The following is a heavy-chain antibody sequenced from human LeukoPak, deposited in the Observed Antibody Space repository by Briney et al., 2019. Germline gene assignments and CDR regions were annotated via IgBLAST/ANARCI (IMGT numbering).Heavy chain of an antibody. V-gene: IGHV4-39*01. J-gene: IGHJ5*02. D-gene: IGHD3-3*01. Sequence: PSETLSLTCTVSGGSISSSSDYWGWIRQPPGKGLEWIGSIDYSGSSPYNPSLKSRVTISVDTSKNQFSLRLSSVTAADTAVYYCAGHLVADNDDITIFGLVLLSWFDPWGQGTLVTVSS. CDR3: AGHLVADNDDITIFGLVLLSWFDP. CDR2: IDYSGSS. CDR1: GGSISSSSDY.